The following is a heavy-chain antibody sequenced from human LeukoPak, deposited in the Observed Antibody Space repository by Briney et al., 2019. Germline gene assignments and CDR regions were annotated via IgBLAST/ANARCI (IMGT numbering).Heavy chain of an antibody. CDR2: INHSGST. D-gene: IGHD4-23*01. CDR1: GGSISSSSYY. V-gene: IGHV4-39*07. Sequence: PSETLSLTCTVSGGSISSSSYYWSWIRQPPGKGLEWIGEINHSGSTNYNPSLKSRVTISVDTSKNQFSLKLSSVTAADTAVYYCARRWAYWGQGTLVTVSS. CDR3: ARRWAY. J-gene: IGHJ4*02.